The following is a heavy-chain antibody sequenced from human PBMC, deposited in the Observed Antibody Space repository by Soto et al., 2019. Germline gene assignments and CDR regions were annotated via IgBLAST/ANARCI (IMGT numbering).Heavy chain of an antibody. D-gene: IGHD3-10*01. CDR2: TNPNSGGT. CDR1: GYTFTGYY. V-gene: IGHV1-2*04. J-gene: IGHJ4*02. Sequence: ASVKVSCKASGYTFTGYYMHWVRQAPGQGLEWMGWTNPNSGGTNYAQKFQGWVTMTRDTPISTAYMELSRLRSDDTAVYYCARYYGSGDYYFDYWGQGTLVTVSS. CDR3: ARYYGSGDYYFDY.